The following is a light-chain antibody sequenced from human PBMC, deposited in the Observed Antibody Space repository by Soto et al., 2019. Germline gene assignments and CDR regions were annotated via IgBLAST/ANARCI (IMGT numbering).Light chain of an antibody. V-gene: IGLV2-11*01. Sequence: QSALTQPRSVSGSPGQSVTISCTGTSSNIGSYNFVSWYQQHPGKVPTFLIYDVSRRPSGVPDRFSGSKSGNTASLTISGLQAEDEADYYCSSYAGSYTLIFGGGTKVTVL. J-gene: IGLJ2*01. CDR1: SSNIGSYNF. CDR2: DVS. CDR3: SSYAGSYTLI.